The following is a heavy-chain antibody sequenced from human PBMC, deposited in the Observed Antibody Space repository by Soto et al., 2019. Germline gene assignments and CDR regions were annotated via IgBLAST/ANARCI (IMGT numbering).Heavy chain of an antibody. CDR2: ISGSGGST. CDR1: GFTFSSYA. Sequence: GGSLRLSCAASGFTFSSYAMSWVRQAPGKGLEWVSAISGSGGSTYYADSVKGRFTISRDNSKNTLYLQMNSLRAEDTAVYYCAKVPSSTYGDYVDVQFDYWGQGTLVTVSS. V-gene: IGHV3-23*01. CDR3: AKVPSSTYGDYVDVQFDY. D-gene: IGHD4-17*01. J-gene: IGHJ4*02.